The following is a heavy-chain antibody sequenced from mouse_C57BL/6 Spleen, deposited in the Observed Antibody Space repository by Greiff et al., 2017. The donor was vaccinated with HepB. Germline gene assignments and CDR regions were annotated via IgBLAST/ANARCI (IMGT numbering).Heavy chain of an antibody. V-gene: IGHV1-64*01. CDR2: IHPNSGST. CDR1: GYTFTSYW. J-gene: IGHJ2*01. Sequence: QVQLQQPGAELVKPGASVKLSCKASGYTFTSYWMHWVKQRPGQGLEWLGMIHPNSGSTNYNEKFKSKATLTVDKSSSPAYMQLSSLTSEDSAVYYCADYGSSYGFDYWGQGTTLTVSS. D-gene: IGHD1-1*01. CDR3: ADYGSSYGFDY.